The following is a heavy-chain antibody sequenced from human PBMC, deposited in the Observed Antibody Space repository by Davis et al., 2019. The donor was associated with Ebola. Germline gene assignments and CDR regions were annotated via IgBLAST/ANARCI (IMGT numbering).Heavy chain of an antibody. CDR3: ARDKRSSWYGGMDV. V-gene: IGHV3-11*01. J-gene: IGHJ6*02. CDR2: FRSSDTTI. D-gene: IGHD6-19*01. CDR1: GFTLSDYY. Sequence: GESLKISCAASGFTLSDYYMSWIRQAPGKGLEWVSSFRSSDTTIYYSDPVKGRFTVSRDNAKNSLYLQMNSLRAEDTAVYYCARDKRSSWYGGMDVWGQGTTVTVSS.